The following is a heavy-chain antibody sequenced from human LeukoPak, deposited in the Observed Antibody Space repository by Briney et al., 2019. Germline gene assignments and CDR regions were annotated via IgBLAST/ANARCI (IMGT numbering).Heavy chain of an antibody. V-gene: IGHV1-46*01. J-gene: IGHJ6*02. CDR3: AREWVSGYYYGMDV. CDR1: GYTLTSYY. Sequence: GASVKVSCKVSGYTLTSYYMHWVRQAPGQGLEWMGIINPSGGSTSSAQEFQGRVTMTRDTSTSTVYMELSSLRSEDTAVYYCAREWVSGYYYGMDVWGQGTTVTVSS. D-gene: IGHD1-26*01. CDR2: INPSGGST.